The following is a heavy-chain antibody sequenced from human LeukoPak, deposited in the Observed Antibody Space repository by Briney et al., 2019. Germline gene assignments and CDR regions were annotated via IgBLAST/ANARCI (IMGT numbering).Heavy chain of an antibody. CDR2: INPNSGGT. CDR3: ARDWNGGNSRAFDY. CDR1: GYTFTGYY. V-gene: IGHV1-2*02. Sequence: GASVKVSCKASGYTFTGYYMHWVRQAPGQGLEWMGWINPNSGGTNYAQKFQGRVTMTRDTSISTAYMELSRLRSDDTAVYYCARDWNGGNSRAFDYWGQGTLVTVSS. J-gene: IGHJ4*02. D-gene: IGHD4-23*01.